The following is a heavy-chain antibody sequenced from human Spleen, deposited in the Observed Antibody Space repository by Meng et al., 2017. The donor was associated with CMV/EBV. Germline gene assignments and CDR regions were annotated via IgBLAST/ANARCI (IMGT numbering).Heavy chain of an antibody. J-gene: IGHJ6*02. CDR1: GITFSGYS. CDR3: ARSGELGLGSIGYGYYYYGMDV. Sequence: GGSLRLSCAASGITFSGYSMNWVRQAPGRGLEWLSAISSTSNYIYYADSVKGRFTISRDNAKNSLYLQMNSLRVEDTAVYYCARSGELGLGSIGYGYYYYGMDVWGQGTTVTVSS. D-gene: IGHD5-12*01. CDR2: ISSTSNYI. V-gene: IGHV3-21*01.